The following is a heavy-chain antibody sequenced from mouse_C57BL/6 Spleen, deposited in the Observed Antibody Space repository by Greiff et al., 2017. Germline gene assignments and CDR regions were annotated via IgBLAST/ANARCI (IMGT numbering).Heavy chain of an antibody. CDR3: TIEYPYYFDY. CDR2: IDPENGDT. D-gene: IGHD5-1*01. V-gene: IGHV14-4*01. CDR1: GFNIKDDY. J-gene: IGHJ2*01. Sequence: VQLQQSGAELVRPGASVKLSCTASGFNIKDDYMHWVKQRPEQGLEWIGWIDPENGDTEYASKFQGKATITADTSSNTAYLQLSSLTSEDTAVYCCTIEYPYYFDYWGQGTTLTVSS.